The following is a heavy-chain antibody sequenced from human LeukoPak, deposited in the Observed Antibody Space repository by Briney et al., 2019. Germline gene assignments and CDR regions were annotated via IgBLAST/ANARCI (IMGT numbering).Heavy chain of an antibody. CDR1: GGSFSGYY. J-gene: IGHJ6*04. Sequence: SETLSLTCAVYGGSFSGYYWSWIRQPPGKGLEWIGEINHSGSTNYNPSLKSRVTISVDTSKNQFSLKLSSVTAADTAVYYCARDTSSGSYLPVDVWGKGTTVTVSS. V-gene: IGHV4-34*01. D-gene: IGHD1-26*01. CDR3: ARDTSSGSYLPVDV. CDR2: INHSGST.